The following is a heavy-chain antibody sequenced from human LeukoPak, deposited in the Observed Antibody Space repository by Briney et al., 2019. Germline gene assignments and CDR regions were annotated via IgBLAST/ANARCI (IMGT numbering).Heavy chain of an antibody. J-gene: IGHJ6*03. CDR2: ISSSGSTI. D-gene: IGHD3-16*02. CDR3: AREVTFGGVIVLYYYYYMDV. V-gene: IGHV3-48*03. CDR1: GFTFSSYE. Sequence: PGGSLRLSCAASGFTFSSYEMNWVRQAPGKGLECVSYISSSGSTIYYADSVKGRFTISRDNAKNSLYLQMNSLRAEDTAVYYCAREVTFGGVIVLYYYYYMDVWGKGTTVTVSS.